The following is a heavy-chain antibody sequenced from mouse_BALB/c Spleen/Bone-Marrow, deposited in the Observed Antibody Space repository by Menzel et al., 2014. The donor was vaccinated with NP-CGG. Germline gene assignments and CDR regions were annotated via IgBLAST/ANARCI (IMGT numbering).Heavy chain of an antibody. V-gene: IGHV1-66*01. CDR2: IFPGSGNT. CDR1: GYSFTSYY. CDR3: AREGWLLRFDY. Sequence: VQLLQSGPVLVKPGASVKISCKASGYSFTSYYIHWVKRRPGQGLEWIGWIFPGSGNTNYNEKFKGKATLTSDKSSSTAYMEVSSLTSEDSAVYYCAREGWLLRFDYWGQGTTLTVSS. D-gene: IGHD2-3*01. J-gene: IGHJ2*01.